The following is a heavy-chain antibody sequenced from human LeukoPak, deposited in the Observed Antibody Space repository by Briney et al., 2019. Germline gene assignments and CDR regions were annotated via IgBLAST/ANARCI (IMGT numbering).Heavy chain of an antibody. CDR2: IRYDGSNK. Sequence: PGGSLRLSCAASGFTFSSYGMHWVRQAPGKGLEWVAFIRYDGSNKYYADSVKGRFTISRDNAKNSLYLQMNSLRAEDTAVYYWARAVDFDYWGQGTLVTVSS. CDR1: GFTFSSYG. J-gene: IGHJ4*02. V-gene: IGHV3-30*02. CDR3: ARAVDFDY.